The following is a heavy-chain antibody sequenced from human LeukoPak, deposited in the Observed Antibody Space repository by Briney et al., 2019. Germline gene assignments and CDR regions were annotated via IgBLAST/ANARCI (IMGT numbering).Heavy chain of an antibody. D-gene: IGHD3-3*01. CDR2: INPDSGDT. Sequence: GASVKVSCKASGYTFTGYYMHWVRQAPGQGLEGMGGINPDSGDTNYAQNSQGRVTMTRDTSISTAYMELSRLTSADPAVYYCARSQGSGHYTYHFDYWGQGTLVTISS. CDR1: GYTFTGYY. CDR3: ARSQGSGHYTYHFDY. J-gene: IGHJ4*02. V-gene: IGHV1-2*02.